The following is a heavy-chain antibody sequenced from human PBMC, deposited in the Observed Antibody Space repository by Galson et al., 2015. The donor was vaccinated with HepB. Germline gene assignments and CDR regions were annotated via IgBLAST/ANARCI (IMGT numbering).Heavy chain of an antibody. Sequence: SLRLSCAASGFTFGDYAMSWVRQAPGKGLEWVGFIRDKGYDGTTEYAASVKGRFTISRDDSKSIAYLQMNSLKTEDTAVYYCTREGRSGELLPFYSGFDYWGQGTLVTVSS. CDR3: TREGRSGELLPFYSGFDY. CDR2: IRDKGYDGTT. J-gene: IGHJ4*02. D-gene: IGHD3-10*01. V-gene: IGHV3-49*04. CDR1: GFTFGDYA.